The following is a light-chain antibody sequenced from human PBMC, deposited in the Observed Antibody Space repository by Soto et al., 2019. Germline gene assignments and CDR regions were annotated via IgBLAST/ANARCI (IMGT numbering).Light chain of an antibody. V-gene: IGLV2-14*01. Sequence: QSALTQPASVSGSPGQSITISCAGTSSDVGRYTYVSWYQQHPGKVPKLLIYDVYNWPSGVSDRFSGSKSDNTASLTISGLQAEDEADYYCISYTSTSTPYVFGGGTKVTVL. CDR1: SSDVGRYTY. CDR2: DVY. CDR3: ISYTSTSTPYV. J-gene: IGLJ1*01.